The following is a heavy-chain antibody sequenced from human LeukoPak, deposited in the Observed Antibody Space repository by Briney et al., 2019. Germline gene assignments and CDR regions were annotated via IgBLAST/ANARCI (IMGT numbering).Heavy chain of an antibody. CDR2: IYHSGST. J-gene: IGHJ3*02. CDR1: GYSISSGYY. CDR3: ARVGGPFDI. Sequence: PSETLSLTCGVSGYSISSGYYWGWIRQPPGKGLEWIGSIYHSGSTYYHPSLKSRVTISVDTSKHQFSLRLSSVTAADTAVYYCARVGGPFDIWGQGPMVTVSS. V-gene: IGHV4-38-2*01. D-gene: IGHD3-16*01.